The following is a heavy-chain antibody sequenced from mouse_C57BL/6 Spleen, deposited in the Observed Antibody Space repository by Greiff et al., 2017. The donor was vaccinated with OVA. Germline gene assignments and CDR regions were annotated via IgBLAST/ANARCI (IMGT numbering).Heavy chain of an antibody. Sequence: QVQLQPSWAELVRPGASVTLSCKASGYTFTDYEMHWVKQTPVHGLEWIGAIDPETGGTAYNQKFKGKAILTADKSSSTAYMELRSLTSEDSAVYYCTGAYGSSWYFDVWGTGTTVTVSS. D-gene: IGHD1-1*01. CDR1: GYTFTDYE. V-gene: IGHV1-15*01. CDR2: IDPETGGT. CDR3: TGAYGSSWYFDV. J-gene: IGHJ1*03.